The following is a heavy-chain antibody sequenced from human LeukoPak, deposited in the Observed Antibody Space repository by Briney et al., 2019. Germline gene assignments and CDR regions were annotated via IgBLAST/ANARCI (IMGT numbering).Heavy chain of an antibody. V-gene: IGHV3-33*01. D-gene: IGHD3-16*02. CDR3: ARGWEFSSGGSDY. Sequence: GGSLRLSCAASGLTFSTYGMHWVRQAPGKGLEWVAVIWYDGSNKYYADSVKGRFTISRDNSKSTLYLQMNSLRAEDTAVYYCARGWEFSSGGSDYWGQGTLVTVSS. CDR2: IWYDGSNK. J-gene: IGHJ4*02. CDR1: GLTFSTYG.